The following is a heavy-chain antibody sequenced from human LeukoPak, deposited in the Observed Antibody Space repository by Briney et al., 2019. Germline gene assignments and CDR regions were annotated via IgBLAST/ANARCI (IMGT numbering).Heavy chain of an antibody. D-gene: IGHD5-18*01. J-gene: IGHJ4*02. CDR1: GYTFTGYY. CDR2: INPSSGGT. V-gene: IGHV1-2*02. CDR3: ARFGTGYSYGPRYFDY. Sequence: ASVKVSCKASGYTFTGYYMHWVRQAPGQGLEWMGWINPSSGGTNYAQKFQGRVTMTRNTSISTAYMELSSLRSEDTAVYYCARFGTGYSYGPRYFDYWGQGTLVTVSS.